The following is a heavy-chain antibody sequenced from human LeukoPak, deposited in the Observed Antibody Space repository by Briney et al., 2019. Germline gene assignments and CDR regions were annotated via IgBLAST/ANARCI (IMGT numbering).Heavy chain of an antibody. J-gene: IGHJ4*02. CDR1: GFTFSSYA. Sequence: GGSLRLSCAASGFTFSSYAMNWVRQVPGKGLEWVSTISGSGGSAYYVDSVKGRFTISRDNSKSTLFLQMNSLRAEDTAVYYCAKDGGLWVSAHWGDSWGRGTLVTVSS. V-gene: IGHV3-23*01. D-gene: IGHD7-27*01. CDR2: ISGSGGSA. CDR3: AKDGGLWVSAHWGDS.